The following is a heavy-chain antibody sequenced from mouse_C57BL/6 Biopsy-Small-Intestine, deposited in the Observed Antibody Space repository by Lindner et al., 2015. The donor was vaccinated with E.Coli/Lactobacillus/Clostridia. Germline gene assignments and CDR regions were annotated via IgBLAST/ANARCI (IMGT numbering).Heavy chain of an antibody. D-gene: IGHD1-1*01. CDR2: ITRGSDTV. CDR3: TTTIVATKGALDC. J-gene: IGHJ4*01. V-gene: IGHV5-17*01. Sequence: VQLQESGGGLVKPGGSLKVSCAASGFTFSDYGMHWIRQAPEKGLEWIAYITRGSDTVSYSDTVKGRFTISRDNAKNTLFLQMTSLRSEDTAIYYCTTTIVATKGALDCWGQGTSVTVSS. CDR1: GFTFSDYG.